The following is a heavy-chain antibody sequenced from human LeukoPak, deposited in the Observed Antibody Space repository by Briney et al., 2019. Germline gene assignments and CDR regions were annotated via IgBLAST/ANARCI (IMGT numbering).Heavy chain of an antibody. CDR1: GYTFTGYY. J-gene: IGHJ6*02. CDR2: INPNSGGT. V-gene: IGHV1-2*02. D-gene: IGHD5-12*01. CDR3: ATWHYYYYYGMDV. Sequence: EASVKVSCKASGYTFTGYYMHWVRQAPGQGLEWMGWINPNSGGTNYAQKFQGRVTMTRDTSISTTYMELSRLRSDDTAVYYCATWHYYYYYGMDVWGQGTTVTVSS.